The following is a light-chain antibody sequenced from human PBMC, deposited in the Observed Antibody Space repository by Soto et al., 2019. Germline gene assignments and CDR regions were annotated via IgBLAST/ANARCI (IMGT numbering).Light chain of an antibody. CDR3: QQYGSSPPT. V-gene: IGKV3-20*01. Sequence: EIVMTQSPATLSVSPGERATLSRRASQSVSSNLAWYQQKPGQAPRLLIYGASSRATDIPDRFSGSGSGTDFTLTISRLEPEDFAVYYCQQYGSSPPTFGQGTKVDI. CDR1: QSVSSN. J-gene: IGKJ1*01. CDR2: GAS.